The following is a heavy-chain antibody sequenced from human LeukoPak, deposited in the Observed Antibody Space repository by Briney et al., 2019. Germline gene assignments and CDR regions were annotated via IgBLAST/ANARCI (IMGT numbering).Heavy chain of an antibody. J-gene: IGHJ5*02. CDR3: ARDRIVGALGWLDP. CDR1: GGTFSSYS. V-gene: IGHV1-69*01. CDR2: VAPLLETT. Sequence: SVKVSCKAPGGTFSSYSITWVRQAPGQGLEWRGGVAPLLETTNYAPKVRGRMTITADESTTRTYMHLTSLVADDTAVYYCARDRIVGALGWLDPWGQGTLVTVSS. D-gene: IGHD1-26*01.